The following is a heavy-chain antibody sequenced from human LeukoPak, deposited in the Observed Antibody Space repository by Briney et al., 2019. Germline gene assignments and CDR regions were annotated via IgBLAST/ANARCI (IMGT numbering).Heavy chain of an antibody. CDR1: GGSISSGDYY. V-gene: IGHV4-30-4*01. Sequence: PSQILSLTCTVSGGSISSGDYYWSWIRQPPGKGLEWIGYIYYSGSTYYNPSLKSRVTISVDTSKNQFSLKLSSVTAADTAVYYCARDVYGDYAFDYWGQGTLVTVSS. CDR3: ARDVYGDYAFDY. D-gene: IGHD4-17*01. CDR2: IYYSGST. J-gene: IGHJ4*02.